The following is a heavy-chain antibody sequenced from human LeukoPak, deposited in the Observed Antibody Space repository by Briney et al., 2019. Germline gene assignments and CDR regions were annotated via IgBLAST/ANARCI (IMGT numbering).Heavy chain of an antibody. CDR3: ARDRPNCSGGSCFGH. V-gene: IGHV1-18*01. CDR1: GYTFTSYG. Sequence: ASVKVSCKASGYTFTSYGISWVRQAPGQGLEWMGWISAYNGNTNYAQKLQGRVTMTTDTSTSTAYMELRSLRSDDTAVYYCARDRPNCSGGSCFGHWGQGTLVTVSS. CDR2: ISAYNGNT. D-gene: IGHD2-15*01. J-gene: IGHJ4*02.